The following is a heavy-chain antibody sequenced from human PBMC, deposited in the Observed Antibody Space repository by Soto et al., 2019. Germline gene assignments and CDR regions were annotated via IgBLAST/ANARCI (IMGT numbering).Heavy chain of an antibody. CDR2: IYYSGST. CDR3: ARLLYDYSRGAVFDY. D-gene: IGHD4-4*01. J-gene: IGHJ4*02. Sequence: ASETLSLTCTVSGGSISSSSYYWGWIRQPPGKGLEWIGSIYYSGSTYYNPSLKSRVTIFVDTSKNQFSLKLSSVTAADTAVYYCARLLYDYSRGAVFDYWGQGTLVTVSS. CDR1: GGSISSSSYY. V-gene: IGHV4-39*01.